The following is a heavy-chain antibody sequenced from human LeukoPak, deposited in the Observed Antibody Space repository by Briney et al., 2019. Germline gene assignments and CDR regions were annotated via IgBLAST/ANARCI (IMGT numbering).Heavy chain of an antibody. D-gene: IGHD6-13*01. CDR1: GFTFSSYA. Sequence: PGGSLRLSCAASGFTFSSYAMHWVRQAPGKGLEWVAVISYDGSNKYYADSVKGRFTISRDNSKNTLYLQMNSLRAEDTAVYYCAREHSSSFDYWGQGTLVTVSS. J-gene: IGHJ4*02. CDR3: AREHSSSFDY. V-gene: IGHV3-30-3*01. CDR2: ISYDGSNK.